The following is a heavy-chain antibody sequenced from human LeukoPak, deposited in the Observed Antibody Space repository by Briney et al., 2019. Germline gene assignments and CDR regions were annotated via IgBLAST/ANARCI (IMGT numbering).Heavy chain of an antibody. J-gene: IGHJ4*02. CDR2: IYYSGST. D-gene: IGHD1-26*01. CDR3: ARERVGAPAY. Sequence: PSETLSLTCTVSGGSISSSSYYWGWIRQPPGKGLEWIGSIYYSGSTYYNPSLKSRVTISVDTSKNQFSLKLSSVTAADTAVYYCARERVGAPAYWGQGTLVTVSS. CDR1: GGSISSSSYY. V-gene: IGHV4-39*07.